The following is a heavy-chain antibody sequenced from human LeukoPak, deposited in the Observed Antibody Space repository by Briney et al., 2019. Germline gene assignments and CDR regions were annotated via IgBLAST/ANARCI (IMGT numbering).Heavy chain of an antibody. Sequence: PGGSLRLSCAASGFTFSTYAMSWVRQAPGKGLEWVSAISGSGGSTYYADSVKGRFTISRDSSKNTLYLQMNSLRAEDTAVYYCARGSVSSPYFDYWGQGTLVTVSS. CDR1: GFTFSTYA. V-gene: IGHV3-23*01. D-gene: IGHD3-16*02. CDR2: ISGSGGST. J-gene: IGHJ4*02. CDR3: ARGSVSSPYFDY.